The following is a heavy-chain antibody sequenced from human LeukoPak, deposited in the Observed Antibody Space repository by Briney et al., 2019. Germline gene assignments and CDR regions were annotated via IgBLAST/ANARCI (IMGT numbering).Heavy chain of an antibody. CDR1: GFIFSQYS. Sequence: GGSLRLSCAASGFIFSQYSMNWVRQAPGKGLEWVSHIRSSSETFYADSVKGRFTIARDNARNSLYLQMNNLRGEDTAIYYCARDAGNSGYGCDLWGQGTLVTVSS. CDR2: IRSSSET. CDR3: ARDAGNSGYGCDL. V-gene: IGHV3-48*01. D-gene: IGHD5-12*01. J-gene: IGHJ5*02.